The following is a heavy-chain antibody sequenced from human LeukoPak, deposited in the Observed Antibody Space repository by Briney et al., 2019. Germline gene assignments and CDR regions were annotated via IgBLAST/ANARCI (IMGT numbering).Heavy chain of an antibody. D-gene: IGHD3-10*01. CDR3: ARATYYYASGKTNPASIDY. Sequence: SGTLSLTCTVSGGSVSSDRYYGSWIRQPPGEGLEWIGCIYFSGSTNYTPSLKTRVTVSVDTSKNQFSLKLSSVTAADTAVYYCARATYYYASGKTNPASIDYWGQGTLVTVSS. V-gene: IGHV4-61*01. J-gene: IGHJ4*02. CDR2: IYFSGST. CDR1: GGSVSSDRYY.